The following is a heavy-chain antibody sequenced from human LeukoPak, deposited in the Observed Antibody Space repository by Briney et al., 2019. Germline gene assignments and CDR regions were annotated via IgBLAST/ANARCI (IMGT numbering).Heavy chain of an antibody. CDR2: ISYDGSNK. D-gene: IGHD2-15*01. J-gene: IGHJ4*02. CDR3: AKQLGYCSDGSCYFPY. Sequence: GGSLRLSCAASGFTFSSYAMHWVRQAPGKGLEWVAVISYDGSNKYYADSVKGQFTISRDNSKNTLYLQMNSLRAEDTAVYYCAKQLGYCSDGSCYFPYWGQGTLVTVSS. CDR1: GFTFSSYA. V-gene: IGHV3-30-3*02.